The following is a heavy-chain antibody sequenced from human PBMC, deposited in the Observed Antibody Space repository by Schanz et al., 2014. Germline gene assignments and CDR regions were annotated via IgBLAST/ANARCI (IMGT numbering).Heavy chain of an antibody. CDR2: ISAYTNNT. J-gene: IGHJ4*02. CDR1: GYTFTAYG. V-gene: IGHV1-18*01. CDR3: ARDQSPYTNSSDVRYFDY. D-gene: IGHD6-6*01. Sequence: VQSVHSGTEVQKLGASVKVSCQTSGYTFTAYGINWVRQAPGQGLEWMGWISAYTNNTNYAQKVQGRVTMTTDTSTSTAYMELRSLRSDDTAVYYCARDQSPYTNSSDVRYFDYWGQGSLVTVSS.